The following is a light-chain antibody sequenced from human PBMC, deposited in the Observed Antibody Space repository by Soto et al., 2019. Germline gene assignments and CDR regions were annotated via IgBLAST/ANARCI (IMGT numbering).Light chain of an antibody. CDR2: EVS. CDR1: SRDVGGYNY. CDR3: SSYTSSSTL. Sequence: QSVLTQPASVSGSPGQSITISCTGTSRDVGGYNYVSWYQHHPGKAPKLMIYEVSNRPSGVSNRFSGSKSGNTASLTISGLQAEDESDYYCSSYTSSSTLFGGGTKLTVL. V-gene: IGLV2-14*01. J-gene: IGLJ2*01.